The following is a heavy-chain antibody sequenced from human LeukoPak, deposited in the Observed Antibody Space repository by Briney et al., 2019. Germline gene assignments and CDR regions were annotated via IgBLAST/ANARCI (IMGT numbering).Heavy chain of an antibody. J-gene: IGHJ5*02. CDR3: ARDDIVVVPAAIRGKFDP. D-gene: IGHD2-2*02. CDR1: GYTFTSYG. V-gene: IGHV1-18*01. CDR2: ISAYNGNT. Sequence: ASVKVSCKASGYTFTSYGISWVRQAPGQRLEWMGWISAYNGNTNYAQKLQGRVTMTTDTSTSTAYMELRSLRSDDTAVYYCARDDIVVVPAAIRGKFDPWGQGTLVTVSS.